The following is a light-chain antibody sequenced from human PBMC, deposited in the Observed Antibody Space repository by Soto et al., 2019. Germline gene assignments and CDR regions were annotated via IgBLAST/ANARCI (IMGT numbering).Light chain of an antibody. CDR1: SSDVGVYNF. CDR3: CSYGGSSTYV. V-gene: IGLV2-23*02. J-gene: IGLJ1*01. Sequence: QSVLTQPASISGSPGQSITISCTGTSSDVGVYNFVSWYQQHPGKAPKVLIYEVNMRPSGISNRFSGSKSGNTASLTVSGLQAEDEAYYFCCSYGGSSTYVFGSGTKVTVL. CDR2: EVN.